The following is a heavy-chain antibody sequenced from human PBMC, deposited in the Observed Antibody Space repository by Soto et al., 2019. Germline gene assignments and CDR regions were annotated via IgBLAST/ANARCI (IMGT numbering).Heavy chain of an antibody. J-gene: IGHJ6*02. V-gene: IGHV3-33*01. D-gene: IGHD3-10*01. CDR1: GFAFSSYG. CDR2: IWYDGSNK. CDR3: ARDLITMVRGTYYYYGMDV. Sequence: GGSLRLSCAASGFAFSSYGMHWVRQAPGKGLEWVAVIWYDGSNKYYADSVKGRFTISRDNSKNTLYLQMNSLRAEDTAVYYCARDLITMVRGTYYYYGMDVWGQGTTVTVSS.